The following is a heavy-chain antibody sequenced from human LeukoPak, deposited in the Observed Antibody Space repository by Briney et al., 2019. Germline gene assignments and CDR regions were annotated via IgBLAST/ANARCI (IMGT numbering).Heavy chain of an antibody. CDR3: AGIKRITMIVVVIPGNWFDP. V-gene: IGHV4-34*01. CDR1: GGSFSGYY. CDR2: KYYSGST. J-gene: IGHJ5*02. Sequence: KTSETLSLTCAVYGGSFSGYYWGWIRQSPGKGLEWIGHKYYSGSTYYNPSLKGRVSISVDTSKNQFSLKLSSVTAADTAVYYCAGIKRITMIVVVIPGNWFDPWGQGTLVTVSS. D-gene: IGHD3-22*01.